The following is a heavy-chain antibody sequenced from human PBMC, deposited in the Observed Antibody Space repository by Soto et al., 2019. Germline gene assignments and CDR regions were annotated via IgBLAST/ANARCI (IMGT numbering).Heavy chain of an antibody. J-gene: IGHJ4*02. Sequence: EVQLVESGGGSVQPGGSLRLSCAASGFTFSSYWMHWVRQAPGKGLVWVSRIKSDGSGTYYADSVKGRLTISRDNAKNTLYLQMNSLRAEDTAVYYCARGDGDYYDGNGYLGRHWGQGTLVTVS. D-gene: IGHD3-22*01. CDR2: IKSDGSGT. CDR3: ARGDGDYYDGNGYLGRH. V-gene: IGHV3-74*01. CDR1: GFTFSSYW.